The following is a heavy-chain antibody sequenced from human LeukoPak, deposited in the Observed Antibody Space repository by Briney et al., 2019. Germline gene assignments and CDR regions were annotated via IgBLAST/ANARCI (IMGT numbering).Heavy chain of an antibody. CDR2: INDNGGST. J-gene: IGHJ4*02. CDR1: GFTFSTYS. D-gene: IGHD5-18*01. Sequence: GGSLRLSCAASGFTFSTYSMYWVRQAPGRGLDYVSAINDNGGSTYYANSVKGRFTISRDNSKNTLYLQMNSLRAEDTAVYYCAREVPMGGGYSYGLDYWGQGTLVTVSS. V-gene: IGHV3-64*01. CDR3: AREVPMGGGYSYGLDY.